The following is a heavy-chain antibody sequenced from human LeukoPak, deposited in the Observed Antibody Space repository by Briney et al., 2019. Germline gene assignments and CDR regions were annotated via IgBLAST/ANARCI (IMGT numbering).Heavy chain of an antibody. J-gene: IGHJ6*03. CDR3: ARNGGNFGYYMDV. CDR2: IYYSGST. CDR1: GGSISSSSYY. V-gene: IGHV4-39*07. Sequence: PSETLSLTCTVSGGSISSSSYYWGWIRQPPGKGLEWIGSIYYSGSTYYNPSLKSRVTIPVDTSKNQFSLKLSSVTAADTAVYYCARNGGNFGYYMDVWGKGTTVTVSS. D-gene: IGHD4-23*01.